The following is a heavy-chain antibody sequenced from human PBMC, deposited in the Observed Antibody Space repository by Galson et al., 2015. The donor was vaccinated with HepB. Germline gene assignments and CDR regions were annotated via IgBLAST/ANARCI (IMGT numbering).Heavy chain of an antibody. Sequence: CAISGDSVSSDSAAWNWIRQSPSRGLEWLGTIYYRSKWYNDYAVSVKSRMTINPDTSKNQFSLQLNSVTPEDTAMYYCARHSNYDYIWGSYLWAFDIWGQGTMVTVSS. CDR1: GDSVSSDSAA. CDR3: ARHSNYDYIWGSYLWAFDI. J-gene: IGHJ3*02. V-gene: IGHV6-1*01. CDR2: IYYRSKWYN. D-gene: IGHD3-16*01.